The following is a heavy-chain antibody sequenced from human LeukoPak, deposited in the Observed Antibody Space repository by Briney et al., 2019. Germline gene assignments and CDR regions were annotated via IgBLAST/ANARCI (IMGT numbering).Heavy chain of an antibody. CDR2: IGTSSTTI. CDR1: GFTFSSYT. D-gene: IGHD6-25*01. Sequence: GGSLRLSCAASGFTFSSYTMNWVRQPPGKGLEWVSNIGTSSTTIYYADFVKGRFTISRDNAKNSLYLQMNSLRADDTAVYYCARFAAGGSYYYYMDVWGKGTTVIV. J-gene: IGHJ6*03. V-gene: IGHV3-48*01. CDR3: ARFAAGGSYYYYMDV.